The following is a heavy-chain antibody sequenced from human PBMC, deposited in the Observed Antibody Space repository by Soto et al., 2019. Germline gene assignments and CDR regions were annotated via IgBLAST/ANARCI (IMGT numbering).Heavy chain of an antibody. V-gene: IGHV3-48*02. J-gene: IGHJ4*02. CDR3: ARGNEQWLVKGNFDY. CDR2: ISSSSSTI. D-gene: IGHD6-19*01. CDR1: GFTFSSYS. Sequence: EVQLVESGGGLVQPGGSLRLSCAASGFTFSSYSINWVRQAPGKGLEWVSYISSSSSTIYYADSVKGRFTISRDNAKNSLYLQMNSLRDEDTAVYYCARGNEQWLVKGNFDYWGQGTLVTVSS.